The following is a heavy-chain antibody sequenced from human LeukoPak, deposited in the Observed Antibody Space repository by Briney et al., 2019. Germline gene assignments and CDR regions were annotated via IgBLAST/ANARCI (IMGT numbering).Heavy chain of an antibody. V-gene: IGHV4-61*02. CDR3: ARDGVHRGYSSGWYYFDY. D-gene: IGHD6-19*01. CDR2: IYTSGST. CDR1: GGSISSGSYY. Sequence: SQTLSLTCTVSGGSISSGSYYWSWIRQPAGKGLEWIGRIYTSGSTNYNPSLKSRVTISVDTSKNQFSLKLSSVTAADTAVYYCARDGVHRGYSSGWYYFDYWGQGTLVTVSS. J-gene: IGHJ4*02.